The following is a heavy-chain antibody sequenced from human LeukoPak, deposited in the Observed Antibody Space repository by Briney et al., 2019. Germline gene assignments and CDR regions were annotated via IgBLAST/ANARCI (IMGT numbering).Heavy chain of an antibody. D-gene: IGHD3-22*01. CDR2: TYYRSKWHY. Sequence: SQTLSLTCAISGDNVSSKTVVWNWIRQSPSRGLEWLGRTYYRSKWHYEYEESLKSRISINADTSKNQFPLQLNSVTPEDTAVYYCTRVGPKGYDAFDLWGQGTMVTVSS. J-gene: IGHJ3*01. V-gene: IGHV6-1*01. CDR3: TRVGPKGYDAFDL. CDR1: GDNVSSKTVV.